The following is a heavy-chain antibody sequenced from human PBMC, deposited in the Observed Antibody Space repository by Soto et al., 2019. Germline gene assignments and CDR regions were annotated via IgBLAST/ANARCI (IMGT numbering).Heavy chain of an antibody. CDR1: GFTFSTYG. V-gene: IGHV3-33*01. CDR3: ARDLIGTVYGMDV. CDR2: VLFDGSNK. J-gene: IGHJ6*02. D-gene: IGHD3-16*02. Sequence: QVQLVESGGGVVQPGRSLRLSCAASGFTFSTYGMHWVRQAPGKGLEWVAVVLFDGSNKYYADSVKGRFTISRDNSKNALYLQMNSLRAEDTAVYYCARDLIGTVYGMDVWGQETTVTVSS.